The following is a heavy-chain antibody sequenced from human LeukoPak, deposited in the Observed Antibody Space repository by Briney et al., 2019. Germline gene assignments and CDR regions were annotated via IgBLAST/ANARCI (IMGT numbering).Heavy chain of an antibody. CDR1: GGSFSGYY. CDR2: INHSGST. CDR3: ASSSSAPL. Sequence: PSETLSLTCAVYGGSFSGYYWSWIRQPPGKGLEWIGEINHSGSTNYNPSLKSRVTISVDTSKNQFSLKLSSVTAADTAVYYCASSSSAPLWGQGTLVTVSS. V-gene: IGHV4-34*01. D-gene: IGHD6-6*01. J-gene: IGHJ4*02.